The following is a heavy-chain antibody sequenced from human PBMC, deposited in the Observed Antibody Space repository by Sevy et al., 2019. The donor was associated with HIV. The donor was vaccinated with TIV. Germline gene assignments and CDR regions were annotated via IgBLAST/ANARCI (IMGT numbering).Heavy chain of an antibody. V-gene: IGHV3-23*01. CDR3: AKDIAVAGRGSGRNWFDP. CDR1: GFTFSSYA. D-gene: IGHD6-19*01. Sequence: GGSLRLSCAASGFTFSSYAMSWVRQAPGKGLEWVSAISGRGGSTYYADSVKGRFTISRDNSKNTLYMQMNSQRADDTAVYYCAKDIAVAGRGSGRNWFDPWGQGTLVTVSS. J-gene: IGHJ5*02. CDR2: ISGRGGST.